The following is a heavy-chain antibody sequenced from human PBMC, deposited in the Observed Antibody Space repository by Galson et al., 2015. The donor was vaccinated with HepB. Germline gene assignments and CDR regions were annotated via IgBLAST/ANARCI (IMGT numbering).Heavy chain of an antibody. J-gene: IGHJ4*02. Sequence: SLRLSCAASGFTFSSYSMNWVRQAPGKGLEWVSSISSSSSHIYYADSVKGRFTISRDNAKNSLYLQMYSLRAEDTAVYYCASLATWNSSSSQKVYWGQGTLVTVSS. V-gene: IGHV3-21*01. CDR2: ISSSSSHI. CDR1: GFTFSSYS. CDR3: ASLATWNSSSSQKVY. D-gene: IGHD6-6*01.